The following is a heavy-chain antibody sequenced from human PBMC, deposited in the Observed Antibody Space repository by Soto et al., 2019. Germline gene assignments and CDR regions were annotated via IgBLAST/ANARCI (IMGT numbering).Heavy chain of an antibody. CDR1: GYTFTSYD. CDR2: MNPNSGNT. J-gene: IGHJ4*02. V-gene: IGHV1-8*01. Sequence: GASVKVSFKASGYTFTSYDINWVRQATGRGLEWMGCMNPNSGNTVYAQKFQGRVTMTRNTSISTAYMEPSSLRSEDKAVYYSARGPGNFDYWGQGTLVTVSS. CDR3: ARGPGNFDY.